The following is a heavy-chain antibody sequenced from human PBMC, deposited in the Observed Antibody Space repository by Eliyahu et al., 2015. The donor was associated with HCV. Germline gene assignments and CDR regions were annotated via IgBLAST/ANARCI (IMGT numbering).Heavy chain of an antibody. J-gene: IGHJ6*02. Sequence: QVQLQESGPGLVKPSQTLSLTCTVSGGSISXGDYYWXWIRXPPGKGLEWIGYIYYSGSTYYNPSLKSRVTISVDTSKNQFSLKLSSVTAADTAVYYCARALRYDFWSGYYPRYPKDYYYYGMDVWGQGTTVTVSS. CDR3: ARALRYDFWSGYYPRYPKDYYYYGMDV. CDR2: IYYSGST. V-gene: IGHV4-30-4*01. CDR1: GGSISXGDYY. D-gene: IGHD3-3*01.